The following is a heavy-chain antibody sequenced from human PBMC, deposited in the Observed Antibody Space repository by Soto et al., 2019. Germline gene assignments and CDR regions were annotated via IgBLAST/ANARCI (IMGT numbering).Heavy chain of an antibody. Sequence: LSLTCTVSGGSISSYYWSWIRQPPGKGLEWIGYIYYSGSTNYNPSLKSRVTISVDPSKNQFSLKLSSVTAADTAVYYCARDLSTYYYDSSGSSHAFDIWGQGTMVTVSS. V-gene: IGHV4-59*01. J-gene: IGHJ3*02. D-gene: IGHD3-22*01. CDR2: IYYSGST. CDR1: GGSISSYY. CDR3: ARDLSTYYYDSSGSSHAFDI.